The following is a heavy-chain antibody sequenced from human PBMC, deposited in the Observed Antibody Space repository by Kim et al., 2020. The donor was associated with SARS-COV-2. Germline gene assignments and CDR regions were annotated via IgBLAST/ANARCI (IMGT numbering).Heavy chain of an antibody. CDR3: AKHETHPSSGWPNWFDP. J-gene: IGHJ5*02. CDR1: GGSISSSSYY. D-gene: IGHD6-19*01. V-gene: IGHV4-39*01. CDR2: IYYSGST. Sequence: SETLSLTCTVSGGSISSSSYYWGWIRQPPGKGLEWIGSIYYSGSTYYNPSLKSRVTISVDTSKNQFSLKLSSVTAADTAVDYCAKHETHPSSGWPNWFDPWGQETLVTVST.